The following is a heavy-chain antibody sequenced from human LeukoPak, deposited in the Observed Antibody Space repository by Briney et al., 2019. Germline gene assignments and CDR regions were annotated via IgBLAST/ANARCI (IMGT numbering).Heavy chain of an antibody. CDR1: GGSFSGYY. V-gene: IGHV4-34*01. D-gene: IGHD3-3*01. Sequence: PSETLSLTCAVYGGSFSGYYWSWIRQPPGKGLEWIGEINHSGSTNYNPSLKSRVTISVDTSKNQFSLKLSSVTAADTAVYYCARGQVLRFLEWHNWFDPWGQGTLVTVSS. CDR2: INHSGST. CDR3: ARGQVLRFLEWHNWFDP. J-gene: IGHJ5*02.